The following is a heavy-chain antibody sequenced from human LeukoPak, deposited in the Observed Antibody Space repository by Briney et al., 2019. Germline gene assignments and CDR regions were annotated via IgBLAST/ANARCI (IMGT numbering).Heavy chain of an antibody. CDR1: GFPFSSHW. D-gene: IGHD6-19*01. CDR3: ASGGGWVFFN. Sequence: GGSLRLSCAASGFPFSSHWLSWFRQSPGKGLEWVAHISHDGSEKHYVASVKGRFTISRDNARTSQFLQMNSLRVDDTAVYYCASGGGWVFFNWGQGTLVTVSS. J-gene: IGHJ4*02. V-gene: IGHV3-7*01. CDR2: ISHDGSEK.